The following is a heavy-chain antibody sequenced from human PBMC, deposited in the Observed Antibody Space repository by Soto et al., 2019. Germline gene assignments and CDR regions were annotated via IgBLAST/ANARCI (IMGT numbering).Heavy chain of an antibody. Sequence: QVQLVESGGGVVQPGGSLRLSCVASGFTFSSFSLHWVRQAPGKGLEWLALISYDGSSKYNADSVKGRFTISRENSNNTLYFQLSSLRPEDTAVYYWARTTAVAGTPEFDYWGQGALVTVSS. CDR1: GFTFSSFS. V-gene: IGHV3-30-3*01. CDR2: ISYDGSSK. D-gene: IGHD6-19*01. J-gene: IGHJ4*02. CDR3: ARTTAVAGTPEFDY.